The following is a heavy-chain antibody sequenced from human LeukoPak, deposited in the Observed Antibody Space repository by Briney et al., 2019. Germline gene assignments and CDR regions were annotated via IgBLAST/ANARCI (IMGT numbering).Heavy chain of an antibody. CDR2: IYYSGST. D-gene: IGHD6-13*01. CDR3: ARVGWAGIAAAGSWGYYFDY. CDR1: GGSISSGDYY. Sequence: SQTLSLTCTVSGGSISSGDYYWRWIRQPPGKGLEWIGYIYYSGSTYYNPSLKSRVTISVDTSKNQFSLKLSSVTAADTAVYYCARVGWAGIAAAGSWGYYFDYWGQGTLVTVSS. J-gene: IGHJ4*02. V-gene: IGHV4-30-4*08.